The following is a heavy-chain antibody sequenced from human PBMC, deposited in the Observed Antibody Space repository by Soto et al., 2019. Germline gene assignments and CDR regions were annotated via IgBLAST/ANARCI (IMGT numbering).Heavy chain of an antibody. CDR2: ITGSGDST. D-gene: IGHD6-19*01. CDR1: GFTFSSHA. CDR3: AKDRQGSGWLSAQTFDY. V-gene: IGHV3-23*01. J-gene: IGHJ4*02. Sequence: PGGSLRLSCAVSGFTFSSHAMSWVRQAPGKGLECVSSITGSGDSTYYADSVKGRFTISRDKSKSTLYLQMNSLRAEDTAVYYCAKDRQGSGWLSAQTFDYWGQGTQVTVSS.